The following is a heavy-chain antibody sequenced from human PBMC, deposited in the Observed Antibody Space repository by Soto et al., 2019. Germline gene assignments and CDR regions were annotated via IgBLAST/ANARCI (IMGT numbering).Heavy chain of an antibody. CDR1: GYTFTGYY. D-gene: IGHD3-3*01. Sequence: ASVKVSCKASGYTFTGYYMHWVRQAPGQGLEWMGWINPNSGGTNYAQKFQGWVTMTRDTSISTAYMELSRLRSDDTAVYYCARDLTITIFGVVSPGYYGMDVWGQGTTVTVSS. CDR3: ARDLTITIFGVVSPGYYGMDV. V-gene: IGHV1-2*04. J-gene: IGHJ6*02. CDR2: INPNSGGT.